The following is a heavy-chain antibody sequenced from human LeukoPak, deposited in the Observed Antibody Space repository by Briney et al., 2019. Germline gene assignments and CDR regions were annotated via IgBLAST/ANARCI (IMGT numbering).Heavy chain of an antibody. Sequence: PSETLSLTCTVSGVSISTYYWSWIRQHPGKGLEWIGYISDVGSNDYNPSLKGRVTISRDTSKNQFSLRLSSVTAADAAVYHRARDKAPGGKRWFDPWGQGTLVIVSS. CDR3: ARDKAPGGKRWFDP. V-gene: IGHV4-59*01. CDR1: GVSISTYY. D-gene: IGHD4-23*01. CDR2: ISDVGSN. J-gene: IGHJ5*02.